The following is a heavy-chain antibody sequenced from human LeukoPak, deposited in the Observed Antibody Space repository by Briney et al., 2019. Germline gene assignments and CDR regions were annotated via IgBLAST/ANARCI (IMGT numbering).Heavy chain of an antibody. CDR1: GYTFTSYD. V-gene: IGHV1-8*03. CDR3: AIRAREDAFDI. J-gene: IGHJ3*02. D-gene: IGHD5-24*01. CDR2: MNPNSGNT. Sequence: ASVKVSCKASGYTFTSYDINWVRQATGQGLEWMGWMNPNSGNTGYAQKFQGRVTITRNTSISTAYMELSSLRSEDTAVYYCAIRAREDAFDIWGQGTMVTVSS.